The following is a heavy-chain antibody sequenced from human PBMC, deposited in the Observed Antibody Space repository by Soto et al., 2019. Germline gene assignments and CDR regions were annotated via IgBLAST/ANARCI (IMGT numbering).Heavy chain of an antibody. CDR1: GDSVSSGVYY. Sequence: KASETLSLTCTVSGDSVSSGVYYWSWIRQPPGKGLEWIGYIYYSGTADYNPSLKSRATMSVDTSKNQFSLNLRSVTAADTALYYCTRVNGITSGGRYFDYWGQGSLVTAPQ. J-gene: IGHJ4*02. V-gene: IGHV4-61*08. CDR2: IYYSGTA. D-gene: IGHD1-20*01. CDR3: TRVNGITSGGRYFDY.